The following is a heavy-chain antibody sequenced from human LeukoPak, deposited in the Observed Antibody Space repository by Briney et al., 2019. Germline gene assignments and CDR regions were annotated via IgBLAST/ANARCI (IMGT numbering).Heavy chain of an antibody. CDR2: INPNSGGT. J-gene: IGHJ4*02. D-gene: IGHD2-21*02. V-gene: IGHV1-2*02. CDR1: GYTFTGYY. CDR3: ARAEYCGGDCYSDFDY. Sequence: ASVKVSCKASGYTFTGYYMHWVRQAPGQGLEWMGWINPNSGGTNYAQKFQGRVTMTRDTSISTAYMELSRLRSDDTAVYYCARAEYCGGDCYSDFDYWGQGTLVTVSS.